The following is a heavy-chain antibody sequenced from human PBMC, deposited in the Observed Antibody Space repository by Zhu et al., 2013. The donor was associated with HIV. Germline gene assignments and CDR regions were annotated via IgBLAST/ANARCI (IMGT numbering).Heavy chain of an antibody. D-gene: IGHD6-19*01. V-gene: IGHV1-18*01. J-gene: IGHJ4*02. CDR3: AKISNGWYGD. CDR2: ISTFNGKT. Sequence: QVQLMQSGAEVKKPGASVKVSCKASGYTFTSYGLSWVRQAPGQGLEWMGWISTFNGKTYSAQNFQGRVTMTTDTSTRTAYMELSSLRSDDTAVYYCAKISNGWYGDWGQGTLVTVSS. CDR1: GYTFTSYG.